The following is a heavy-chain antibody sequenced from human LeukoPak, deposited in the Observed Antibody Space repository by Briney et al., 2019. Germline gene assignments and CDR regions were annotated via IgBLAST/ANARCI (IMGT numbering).Heavy chain of an antibody. Sequence: SQTLSLTCTVSGGSISSGSYYWSWIRQPAGKGLEWIGRIYTSGSTNYNPYLKSRVTISVDTSKNQFSLKLSSVTAADTAVYYCARVADQRRAYYYYYYMDVWGKGTTVTVSS. J-gene: IGHJ6*03. CDR2: IYTSGST. D-gene: IGHD2-2*01. CDR1: GGSISSGSYY. V-gene: IGHV4-61*02. CDR3: ARVADQRRAYYYYYYMDV.